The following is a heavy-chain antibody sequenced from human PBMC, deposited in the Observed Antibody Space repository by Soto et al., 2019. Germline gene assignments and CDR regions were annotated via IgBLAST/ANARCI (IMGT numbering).Heavy chain of an antibody. CDR2: IYYSGST. CDR3: ARGRHYGGYYSYGMDV. J-gene: IGHJ6*02. Sequence: QVQLQESGPGLVKPSQTLSLTCTVSGGSISSGGYYWSWIRQHPGKGLEWIGYIYYSGSTYYNPSLKSRVTISVDTSKNQFSLKLSSVTAADTAVYYCARGRHYGGYYSYGMDVWGQGTTVTVSS. V-gene: IGHV4-31*03. D-gene: IGHD4-17*01. CDR1: GGSISSGGYY.